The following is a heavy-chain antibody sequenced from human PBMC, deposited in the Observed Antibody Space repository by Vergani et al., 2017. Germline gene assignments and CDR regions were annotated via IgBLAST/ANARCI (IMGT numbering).Heavy chain of an antibody. Sequence: EVQLLESGGGLVQPGGSLRISCAASGFTFRSYAMSWVRQAPGKGLEWVSLIYSGGSSTYYADSVKGRFTISRDNTKNTLYLQMNSLRAEDTAVYSCAKDRAGVAGSSYYFDYWGQGTLVTVSS. J-gene: IGHJ4*02. D-gene: IGHD6-19*01. V-gene: IGHV3-23*03. CDR3: AKDRAGVAGSSYYFDY. CDR1: GFTFRSYA. CDR2: IYSGGSST.